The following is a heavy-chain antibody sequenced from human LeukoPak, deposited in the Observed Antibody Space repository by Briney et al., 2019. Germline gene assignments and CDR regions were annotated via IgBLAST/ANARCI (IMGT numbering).Heavy chain of an antibody. J-gene: IGHJ4*02. V-gene: IGHV3-23*01. CDR2: ISGSGGST. D-gene: IGHD3-10*01. CDR1: GFTFSSYG. Sequence: GGSLRLSCAASGFTFSSYGMSWVRQAPGKGLEWVSAISGSGGSTYYADSVKGRFTISRDNSKNTLYLQMNSLGAEDTAVYYCAKDLVGSGSYYGLDYWGQGTLVTVSS. CDR3: AKDLVGSGSYYGLDY.